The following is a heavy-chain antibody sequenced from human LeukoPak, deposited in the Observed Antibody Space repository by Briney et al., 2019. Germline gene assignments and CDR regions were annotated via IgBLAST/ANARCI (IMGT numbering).Heavy chain of an antibody. CDR3: ARDGGRDGYNL. V-gene: IGHV3-30*03. J-gene: IGHJ4*02. CDR1: GFTVSSNY. Sequence: GGSLRLSCAASGFTVSSNYMSWVRQAPGKGLEGVAVISYDGSNKYYADSVKGRFTISRDNSKNTLYLQMNSLRAEDTAVYYCARDGGRDGYNLWGQGTLVTVSS. CDR2: ISYDGSNK. D-gene: IGHD5-24*01.